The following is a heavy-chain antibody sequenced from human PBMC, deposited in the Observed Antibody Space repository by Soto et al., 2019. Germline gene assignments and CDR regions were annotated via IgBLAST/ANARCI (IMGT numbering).Heavy chain of an antibody. J-gene: IGHJ4*02. Sequence: SETLSLTCTVSGVSISSYYLSWIRQPPGKGLEWIGYIYYSGSTNYNPSLRSRVTLSVDTSKNQFSLRLRSVTTADTAVYYCARESGSYDPLDYWGQGTLVTVSS. CDR1: GVSISSYY. V-gene: IGHV4-59*01. CDR2: IYYSGST. D-gene: IGHD1-26*01. CDR3: ARESGSYDPLDY.